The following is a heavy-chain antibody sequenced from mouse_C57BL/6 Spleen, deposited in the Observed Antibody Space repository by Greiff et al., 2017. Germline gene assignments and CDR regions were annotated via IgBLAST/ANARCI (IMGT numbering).Heavy chain of an antibody. Sequence: QVQLQQPGAELVRPGSSVKLSCKASGYTFTSYWMHWVKQRPIQGLEWIGNIDPSDSETHYNQKFKDKATLTVDKSSSTAYMQLSSLTSEDSAVYYCAREVPSYGSSSGYCDYWGQGTTLTVSS. V-gene: IGHV1-52*01. D-gene: IGHD1-1*01. CDR1: GYTFTSYW. J-gene: IGHJ2*01. CDR2: IDPSDSET. CDR3: AREVPSYGSSSGYCDY.